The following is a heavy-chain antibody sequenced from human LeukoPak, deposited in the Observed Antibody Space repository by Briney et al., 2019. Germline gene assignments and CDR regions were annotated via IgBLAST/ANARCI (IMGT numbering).Heavy chain of an antibody. CDR3: ARDCGGDCYSSDY. D-gene: IGHD2-21*02. CDR2: IYSGGST. Sequence: GGSLRLSCAASGFTVSSNYMSWVRQAPGKGLEWVSVIYSGGSTYYADSVKGRFTTSRDNSKNTLYLQMNSLRAEDTAVYYCARDCGGDCYSSDYWGQGTLVTVSS. CDR1: GFTVSSNY. V-gene: IGHV3-66*01. J-gene: IGHJ4*02.